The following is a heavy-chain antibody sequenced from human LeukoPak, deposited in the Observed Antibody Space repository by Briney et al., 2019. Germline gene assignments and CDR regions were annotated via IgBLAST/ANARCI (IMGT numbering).Heavy chain of an antibody. CDR2: ISSSSSYI. Sequence: GGSLRLSCAASGFTFSSYSMNWVRQAPGKGREWVSSISSSSSYIYYADSVKGRFTISRDNAKNSLYLQMNSLRAEDTAVYYCARDRAAMEAFDYWGQGTLVTVSS. J-gene: IGHJ4*02. CDR1: GFTFSSYS. D-gene: IGHD5-18*01. V-gene: IGHV3-21*01. CDR3: ARDRAAMEAFDY.